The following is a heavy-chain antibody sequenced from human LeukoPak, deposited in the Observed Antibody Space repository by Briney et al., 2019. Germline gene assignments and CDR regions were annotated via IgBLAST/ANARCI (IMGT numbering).Heavy chain of an antibody. CDR2: IYSGGST. V-gene: IGHV3-53*01. J-gene: IGHJ3*02. CDR3: AREGQQLRFTMVRGVSAFDI. Sequence: PGGSLRLSCTVSGFTVSSDSMSWVRQAPGKGLEWVSFIYSGGSTHYSDSVKGRFTISRDNSKNTLYLQMNSLRAEDTAVYYCAREGQQLRFTMVRGVSAFDIWGQGTMVTVSS. CDR1: GFTVSSDS. D-gene: IGHD3-10*01.